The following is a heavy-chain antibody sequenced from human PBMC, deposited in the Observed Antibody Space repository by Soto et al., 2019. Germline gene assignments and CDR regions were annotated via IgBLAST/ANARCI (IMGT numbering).Heavy chain of an antibody. Sequence: GSLRRSCAASGFTFSSYSMNWVRQAPGKVLEWVSSISSSSYIYYADSVKGRFTISRDNAKNSLYLQMNSPRAEDTAVHYCARVQSSGWYDWFEPWGQGTMVTVSS. D-gene: IGHD6-19*01. CDR1: GFTFSSYS. J-gene: IGHJ5*02. CDR3: ARVQSSGWYDWFEP. V-gene: IGHV3-21*01. CDR2: ISSSSYI.